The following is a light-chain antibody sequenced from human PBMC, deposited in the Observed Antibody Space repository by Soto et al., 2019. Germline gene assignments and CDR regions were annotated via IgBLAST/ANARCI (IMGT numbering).Light chain of an antibody. Sequence: QSALAQPASVSGSPGQSITISCTGTSGFVGSFSLVSWYQQHPGKAPKLMIYEVSERPSGVPDRFSGSKSGNTASLTVSGLQAEDEADYYCSSYAGSNKGIFGTGTKVTVL. CDR1: SGFVGSFSL. J-gene: IGLJ1*01. CDR2: EVS. V-gene: IGLV2-14*02. CDR3: SSYAGSNKGI.